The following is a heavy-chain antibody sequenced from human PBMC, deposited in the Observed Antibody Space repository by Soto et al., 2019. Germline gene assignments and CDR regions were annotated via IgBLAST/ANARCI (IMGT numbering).Heavy chain of an antibody. J-gene: IGHJ6*02. D-gene: IGHD4-17*01. Sequence: QVTLKESGPALVKPTETLTLTCTVSGFSLTTGKMGVSWIRQPPGKALEWLAHIFSDNERSYSTSLQGRLTISKDTSGSQVVLSMTNEDPVDTATYYCARMNVDSYQFYYAMDVWGQGTTVTVSS. V-gene: IGHV2-26*01. CDR3: ARMNVDSYQFYYAMDV. CDR1: GFSLTTGKMG. CDR2: IFSDNER.